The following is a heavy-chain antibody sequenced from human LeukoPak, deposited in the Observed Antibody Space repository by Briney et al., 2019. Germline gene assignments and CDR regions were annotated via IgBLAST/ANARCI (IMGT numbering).Heavy chain of an antibody. CDR2: ISAYNGNT. D-gene: IGHD4-11*01. Sequence: ASVKVSCEASGYTFTSYYMHWVRQAPGQGLEWMGWISAYNGNTNYAQKLQGRVTMTTDTSTSTAYMELRSLRSDDTAVYYCARLDDYSNYIDYWGQGTLVTVSS. CDR1: GYTFTSYY. V-gene: IGHV1-18*04. J-gene: IGHJ4*02. CDR3: ARLDDYSNYIDY.